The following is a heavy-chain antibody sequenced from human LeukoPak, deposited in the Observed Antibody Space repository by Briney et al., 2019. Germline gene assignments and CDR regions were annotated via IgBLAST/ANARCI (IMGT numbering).Heavy chain of an antibody. J-gene: IGHJ4*02. V-gene: IGHV5-51*01. D-gene: IGHD1-26*01. Sequence: GESLKISCTGSGYIFTSYWIGWVRQMPGKGLEWMGIIYPGDSDTRYSPSFQGQVTILVDKSISTAYLQWSSLKASDTAMYHCARLLYSGSYYSPYWGQGTLVTVSS. CDR1: GYIFTSYW. CDR2: IYPGDSDT. CDR3: ARLLYSGSYYSPY.